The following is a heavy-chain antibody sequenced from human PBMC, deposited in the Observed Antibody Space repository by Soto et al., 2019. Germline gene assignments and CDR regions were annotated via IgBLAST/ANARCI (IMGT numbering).Heavy chain of an antibody. CDR3: VRDDFGLGIDY. V-gene: IGHV4-59*01. D-gene: IGHD1-26*01. Sequence: SETLSLTCTVSGGSISNYYWNWIRQPPGKGLEWIGYMYYSGNIYYSGSTNYNPSLKSRVTISVDTSKNRFSLKLSSVTAADTVVYYCVRDDFGLGIDYWGLGTLVTVSS. CDR1: GGSISNYY. J-gene: IGHJ4*02. CDR2: MYYSGNIYYSGST.